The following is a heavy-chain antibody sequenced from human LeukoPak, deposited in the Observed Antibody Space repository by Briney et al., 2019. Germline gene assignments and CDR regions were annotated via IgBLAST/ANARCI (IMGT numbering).Heavy chain of an antibody. Sequence: PGGSLRLSCAASGFTFSSYWMSWVRQAPGKGLEWVANIRQDGSEKYYVDSVKGRFTISRDNAKNSLYLQMNSLRAEDTAVFYCAREGNRRSFDYWGQGTLVTVSS. V-gene: IGHV3-7*01. CDR2: IRQDGSEK. CDR1: GFTFSSYW. CDR3: AREGNRRSFDY. J-gene: IGHJ4*02. D-gene: IGHD1-14*01.